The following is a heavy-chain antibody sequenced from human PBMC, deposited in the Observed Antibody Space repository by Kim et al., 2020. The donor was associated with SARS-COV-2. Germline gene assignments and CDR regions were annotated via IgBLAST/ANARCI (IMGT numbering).Heavy chain of an antibody. CDR1: VGSFSGHF. CDR2: INHSGDT. Sequence: SETLSLTCAVYVGSFSGHFWSWIRQPPGKGLEWIGEINHSGDTNSNASLRSRATISVDTSKNQFSLKLTSVTAADTAVYYCARTGDGQNPPPGYWGQGTPVTVSS. J-gene: IGHJ1*01. CDR3: ARTGDGQNPPPGY. V-gene: IGHV4-34*01. D-gene: IGHD1-26*01.